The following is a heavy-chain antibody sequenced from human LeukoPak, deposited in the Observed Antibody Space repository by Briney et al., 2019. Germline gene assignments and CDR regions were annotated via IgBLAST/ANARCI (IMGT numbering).Heavy chain of an antibody. CDR2: IKSKSDGGTI. V-gene: IGHV3-15*07. CDR3: ATTRTY. J-gene: IGHJ4*02. Sequence: GGSFRLSCAASGFTFSSTWMNWVGQAPGKGLEWVGRIKSKSDGGTIDYAAPVKGRFTISRDDSKNTLYLQMHSLTTEDTAVYYCATTRTYWGQGTLVTVSS. CDR1: GFTFSSTW.